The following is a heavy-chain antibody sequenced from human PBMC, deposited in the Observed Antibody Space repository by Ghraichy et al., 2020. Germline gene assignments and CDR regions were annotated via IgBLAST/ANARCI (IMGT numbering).Heavy chain of an antibody. J-gene: IGHJ6*03. D-gene: IGHD3-22*01. CDR3: ARHFLWGGGSSGYYYYYYMDV. Sequence: GESLHISCKGSGYSFTSYWIGWVRQMPGKGLEWMGIIYPGDSDTRYSPSFQGQVTISADKSISTAYLQWSSLKASDTAMYYCARHFLWGGGSSGYYYYYYMDVWGKGTTVTVSS. CDR1: GYSFTSYW. V-gene: IGHV5-51*01. CDR2: IYPGDSDT.